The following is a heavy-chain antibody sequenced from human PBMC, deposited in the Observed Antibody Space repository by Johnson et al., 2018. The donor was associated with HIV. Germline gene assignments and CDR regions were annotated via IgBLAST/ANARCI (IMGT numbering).Heavy chain of an antibody. CDR3: ARDLAGTERGNAFDI. CDR2: ISYDGSNK. D-gene: IGHD1-1*01. CDR1: GFTFSSYG. Sequence: QVQLVESGGGVVQPGRSLRLSCAASGFTFSSYGMHWVRQAPGKGLEWVAVISYDGSNKYYADSVKGRFTISRDNSKNTLYLQMNSLRAEDTAVYYCARDLAGTERGNAFDIWGQGTMVIVSS. J-gene: IGHJ3*02. V-gene: IGHV3-30*19.